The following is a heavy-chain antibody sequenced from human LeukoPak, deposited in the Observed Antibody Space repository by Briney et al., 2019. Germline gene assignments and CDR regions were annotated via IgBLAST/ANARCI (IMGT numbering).Heavy chain of an antibody. J-gene: IGHJ6*03. V-gene: IGHV3-48*04. CDR1: GFTFSSYG. D-gene: IGHD4-23*01. CDR2: ISSGSTTI. CDR3: AKRNSDNYYYYMDV. Sequence: PGGSLRLSCAASGFTFSSYGMHWVRQAPGKGLEWLSYISSGSTTIYYADSVKGRFTISRDNAKYSLYLQMNSLRVEDTAVYYCAKRNSDNYYYYMDVWGKGTTVTVSS.